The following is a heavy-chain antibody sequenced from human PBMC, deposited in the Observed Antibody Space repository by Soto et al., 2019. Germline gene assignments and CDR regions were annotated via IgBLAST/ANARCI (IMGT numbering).Heavy chain of an antibody. J-gene: IGHJ4*02. V-gene: IGHV4-59*08. CDR3: ARIPIMITFGGVIVPYYFDY. D-gene: IGHD3-16*02. Sequence: SETLSLTCTVSGGSISSYYWSWIRQPPGKGLEWIGYIYYSGSTNYNLSLKSRVTISVDTSKNQFSLKLSSVTAADTAVYYCARIPIMITFGGVIVPYYFDYWGQGTLVTVSS. CDR2: IYYSGST. CDR1: GGSISSYY.